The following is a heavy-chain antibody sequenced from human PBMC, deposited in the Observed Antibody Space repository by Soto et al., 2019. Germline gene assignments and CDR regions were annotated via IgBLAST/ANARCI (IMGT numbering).Heavy chain of an antibody. V-gene: IGHV5-51*01. CDR1: GYSFTRYW. Sequence: GESLKISCKGSGYSFTRYWIGWVRQMPGKGLEWMGIIYPGDSDTRYGPSFQGQVTISADKSISTAYLQWSSLQASDTAIYYCARCVTTAGSGFDYWGQGTLVTVSS. J-gene: IGHJ4*02. CDR3: ARCVTTAGSGFDY. CDR2: IYPGDSDT. D-gene: IGHD6-13*01.